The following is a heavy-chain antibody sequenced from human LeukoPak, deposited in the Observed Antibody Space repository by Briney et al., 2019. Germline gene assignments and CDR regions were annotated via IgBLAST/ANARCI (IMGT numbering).Heavy chain of an antibody. J-gene: IGHJ4*02. D-gene: IGHD6-19*01. CDR2: IYYSGST. CDR1: GDSLDSHF. CDR3: ARGDSSGWYERFDY. V-gene: IGHV4-59*11. Sequence: SETLSLTCTVSGDSLDSHFWSWVRQPPGKGLEWIWYIYYSGSTNYNPSLKSRVTISVDTSKHQFSLHLSSVTAADTAVYYCARGDSSGWYERFDYWRQGTLVTVSS.